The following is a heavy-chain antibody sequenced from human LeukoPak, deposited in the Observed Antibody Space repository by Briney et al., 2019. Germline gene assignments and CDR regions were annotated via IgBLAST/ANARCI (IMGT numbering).Heavy chain of an antibody. Sequence: PSETLSLTCAVYGGSFSGYYWSWIRQPPGKGMERIGEINHSGSTNYNPSLKSRVTISVDTSKNQFSLKLSSVTAADTAVYYCATLGYSYGQKREAFDYWGQGTLVTVSS. CDR2: INHSGST. CDR1: GGSFSGYY. D-gene: IGHD5-18*01. CDR3: ATLGYSYGQKREAFDY. V-gene: IGHV4-34*01. J-gene: IGHJ4*02.